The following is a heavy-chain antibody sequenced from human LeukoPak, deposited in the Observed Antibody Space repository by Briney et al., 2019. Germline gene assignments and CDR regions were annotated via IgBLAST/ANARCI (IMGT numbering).Heavy chain of an antibody. CDR3: ARVVDIVVVPAATALNH. Sequence: GASVKVSCKASGYTFTDYYLHWVRQAPGQGLEWMGWIHPDSGGTYYAQEFQGRVSMTRDTSMSTAYMELSRLTSDDTAIYHCARVVDIVVVPAATALNHWGQGTQVTVSS. CDR1: GYTFTDYY. J-gene: IGHJ5*02. V-gene: IGHV1-2*02. D-gene: IGHD2-2*01. CDR2: IHPDSGGT.